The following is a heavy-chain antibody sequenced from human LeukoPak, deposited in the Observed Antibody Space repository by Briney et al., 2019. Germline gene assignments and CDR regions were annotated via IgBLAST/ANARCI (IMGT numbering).Heavy chain of an antibody. CDR2: IIPILGIA. D-gene: IGHD5-18*01. CDR1: GGTFSSYA. CDR3: ATASDTAMVMDY. V-gene: IGHV1-69*04. Sequence: SVKVSCKASGGTFSSYAISWVRQAPGQGLEWMGRIIPILGIANYAQKFQGRVTITADKSTSTAYMELSSLRSEDTAVYYCATASDTAMVMDYWGQGTLVTVSS. J-gene: IGHJ4*02.